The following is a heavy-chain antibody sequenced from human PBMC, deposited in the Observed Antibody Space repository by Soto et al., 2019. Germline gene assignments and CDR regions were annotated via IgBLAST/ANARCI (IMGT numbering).Heavy chain of an antibody. CDR3: ARERFYGSGRYYKNGMLV. J-gene: IGHJ6*02. Sequence: GGTLRLSCAASGFTFSSYAMHWVRQAPGKGLEWVAVISYDGSNKYYADSVKGRFTISRDNSKNTLYLQMNSLRAEDTAVYYCARERFYGSGRYYKNGMLVWGPGATVTV. D-gene: IGHD3-10*01. CDR2: ISYDGSNK. CDR1: GFTFSSYA. V-gene: IGHV3-30-3*01.